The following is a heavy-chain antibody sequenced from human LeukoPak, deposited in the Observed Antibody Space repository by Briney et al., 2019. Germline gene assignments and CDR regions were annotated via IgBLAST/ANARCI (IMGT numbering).Heavy chain of an antibody. CDR3: ARGNNYGSGSLFYG. J-gene: IGHJ4*02. Sequence: ASVKVSCKASGYNFTGYYLHWVRQAPGQGLEWMGWIDPSTGGTNYAQNFQGRVTMTRDTSTTTVYMELSSLKSDDTAVYHCARGNNYGSGSLFYGWGQGTLVTVSS. CDR1: GYNFTGYY. V-gene: IGHV1-2*02. D-gene: IGHD3-10*01. CDR2: IDPSTGGT.